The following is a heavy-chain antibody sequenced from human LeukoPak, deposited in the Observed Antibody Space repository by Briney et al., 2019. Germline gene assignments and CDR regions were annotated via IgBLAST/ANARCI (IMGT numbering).Heavy chain of an antibody. CDR2: IKKDGSEK. CDR1: GFTFSSHR. V-gene: IGHV3-7*01. J-gene: IGHJ4*02. CDR3: ARDLSGVTGYTYGRGIDY. D-gene: IGHD5-18*01. Sequence: GGSLRLSCAASGFTFSSHRMSWVRQAPGKGLEWVANIKKDGSEKYYVDSVKGRFTISRDNAKTSLYLQMNSLRAEGTAVYYCARDLSGVTGYTYGRGIDYWGQGTLATVSS.